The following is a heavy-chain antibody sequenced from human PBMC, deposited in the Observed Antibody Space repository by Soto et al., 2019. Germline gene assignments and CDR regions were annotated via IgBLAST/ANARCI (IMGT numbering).Heavy chain of an antibody. Sequence: SLRLSCAASGFTFSSYGMHWVRQAPGKGLEWVAVIWYDGSNKYYADSVKGRFTISRDNSKNTLYLQMNSLRAEDTAVYYCARDSEGYCSGGSCLRRYNWFDPWGQGTLVTVSS. D-gene: IGHD2-15*01. CDR1: GFTFSSYG. V-gene: IGHV3-33*01. CDR3: ARDSEGYCSGGSCLRRYNWFDP. CDR2: IWYDGSNK. J-gene: IGHJ5*02.